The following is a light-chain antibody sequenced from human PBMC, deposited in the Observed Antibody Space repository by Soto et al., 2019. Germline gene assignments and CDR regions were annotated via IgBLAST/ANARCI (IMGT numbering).Light chain of an antibody. V-gene: IGKV3-20*01. CDR1: QSVSSSY. CDR3: QQYGSSPVT. J-gene: IGKJ3*01. Sequence: EIVLTKSPGTLSLSPGERATLSCRASQSVSSSYLAWYQQKPGQAPRLLIYGASSRATGIPDRFSGSGSGPDFTLTISRLEPEDFAVYYCQQYGSSPVTFGPGTKVHIK. CDR2: GAS.